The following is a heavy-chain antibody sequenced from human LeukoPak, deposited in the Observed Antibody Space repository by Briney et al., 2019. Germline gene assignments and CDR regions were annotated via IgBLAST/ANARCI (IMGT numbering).Heavy chain of an antibody. Sequence: GGSLRLSCAASGFTFSSYAMSWVRQAPGKGLEWVSGTSGSGRSIHYADSVKGRFTISRDNSKKTLCLQMSSLRVEDTAVYYCAKGMAVYGDYPEYFQNWGQGTLVTVSS. CDR2: TSGSGRSI. V-gene: IGHV3-23*01. CDR1: GFTFSSYA. J-gene: IGHJ1*01. CDR3: AKGMAVYGDYPEYFQN. D-gene: IGHD4-17*01.